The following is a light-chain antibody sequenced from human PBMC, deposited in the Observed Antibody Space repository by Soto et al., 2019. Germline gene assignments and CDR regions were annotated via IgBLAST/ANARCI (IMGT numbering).Light chain of an antibody. Sequence: DIVMTQSPDSLAVSLGETATINCKSSQSVLYSSNNKNDLAWYQQKPGQPPKLLIYWASTRASGVPDRFSGSGSGTDFTLTISSLQAEDVAVYYCQQYDSTPWTFGQGTKVEIK. V-gene: IGKV4-1*01. CDR2: WAS. CDR1: QSVLYSSNNKND. CDR3: QQYDSTPWT. J-gene: IGKJ1*01.